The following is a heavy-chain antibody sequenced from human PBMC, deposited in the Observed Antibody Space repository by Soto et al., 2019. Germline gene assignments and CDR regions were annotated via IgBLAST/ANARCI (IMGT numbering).Heavy chain of an antibody. CDR3: ARVNDYSNYARNRYYYYMDV. Sequence: ESGGGLVKPGGSLRLSCAASGFTFSDYYMSWIRQAPGKGLEWVSYISSSGSTIYYADSVKGRFTISRDNAKNSLYLQMNSLRAEDTAVYYCARVNDYSNYARNRYYYYMDVWGKGTTVTVSS. CDR1: GFTFSDYY. V-gene: IGHV3-11*01. D-gene: IGHD4-4*01. J-gene: IGHJ6*03. CDR2: ISSSGSTI.